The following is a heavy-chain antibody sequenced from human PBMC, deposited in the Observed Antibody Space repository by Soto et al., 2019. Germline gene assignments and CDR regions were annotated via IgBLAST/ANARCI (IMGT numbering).Heavy chain of an antibody. Sequence: PGGSLRLSCAASGFTFRSFTMLWVRQAPGKGLEWISGIAGSAFYADSVKGRFTISRDNSRNTVYLQMNSLRAEDTAVYFCAKEAYSHGTRGFDFWGRGTLVTVSS. CDR3: AKEAYSHGTRGFDF. CDR1: GFTFRSFT. D-gene: IGHD5-18*01. CDR2: IAGSA. V-gene: IGHV3-23*01. J-gene: IGHJ4*02.